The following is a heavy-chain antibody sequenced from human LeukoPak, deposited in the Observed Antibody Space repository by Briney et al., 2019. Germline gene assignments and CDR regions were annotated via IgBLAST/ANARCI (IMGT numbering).Heavy chain of an antibody. CDR2: IIPIFGTA. D-gene: IGHD2-15*01. J-gene: IGHJ3*02. CDR3: ARDRKGYCSGGSCHTRTTDAFDI. Sequence: VASVKVSCKASGGTFSSYAISWVRQAPGQGLEWMGGIIPIFGTANYAQKFQGRVTITADESTSTAYMELSSLRSEDTAVYYCARDRKGYCSGGSCHTRTTDAFDIWGQGTMVTVSS. CDR1: GGTFSSYA. V-gene: IGHV1-69*13.